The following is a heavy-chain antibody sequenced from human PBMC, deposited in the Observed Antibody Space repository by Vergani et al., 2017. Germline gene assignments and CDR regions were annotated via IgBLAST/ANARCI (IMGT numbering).Heavy chain of an antibody. D-gene: IGHD3-10*01. CDR3: ATSGYGVTGGPYFDY. CDR1: GGTFSSYA. CDR2: IIPILGTA. Sequence: QVQLVQSGAEVKKPGSSVKVSCKASGGTFSSYAISWVRQAPGQGLEWMGRIIPILGTANYAQKFQGRVTITADESTSTAYMELSSLRSEDTAVYYCATSGYGVTGGPYFDYWGQGTLVTVSS. J-gene: IGHJ4*02. V-gene: IGHV1-69*11.